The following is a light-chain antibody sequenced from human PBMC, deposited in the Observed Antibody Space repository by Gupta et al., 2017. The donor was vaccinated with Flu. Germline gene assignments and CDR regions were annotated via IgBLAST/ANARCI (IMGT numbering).Light chain of an antibody. J-gene: IGKJ2*03. CDR3: QQYASAPYS. Sequence: EIVLTQSPGTLSLSPGERATLSCRASESIISNYLVWYQHKSGQAPRLLIYDASNRATGIPDRFSGTGSGTDFTLTISRLEPEDFAVFYCQQYASAPYSFGPGTKLDIK. CDR2: DAS. V-gene: IGKV3-20*01. CDR1: ESIISNY.